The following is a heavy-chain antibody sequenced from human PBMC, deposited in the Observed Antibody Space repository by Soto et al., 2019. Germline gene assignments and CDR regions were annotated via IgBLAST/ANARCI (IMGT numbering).Heavy chain of an antibody. CDR1: GYTFTSYY. V-gene: IGHV1-46*01. D-gene: IGHD3-9*01. CDR2: INPSGGST. CDR3: ARGLGDILTGYHQNYYYYMDV. J-gene: IGHJ6*03. Sequence: ASVKVSCKASGYTFTSYYMHWVRQAPGQGLEWMGIINPSGGSTSYAQKFQGRVTMTRDTSTSTVYMELSSLRSEDTAVYYCARGLGDILTGYHQNYYYYMDVWGKGTTVTVSS.